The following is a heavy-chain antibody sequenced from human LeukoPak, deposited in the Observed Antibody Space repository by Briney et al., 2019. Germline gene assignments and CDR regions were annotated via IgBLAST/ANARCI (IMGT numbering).Heavy chain of an antibody. V-gene: IGHV4-39*07. D-gene: IGHD2-2*01. CDR3: ARETLGYCSSTSCPDAFDI. CDR1: GGSISSSSYY. J-gene: IGHJ3*02. CDR2: IYYRGNT. Sequence: SETLSLTCTVSGGSISSSSYYWGWIRQPPGKGLEWIGNIYYRGNTHYNPSLKSRVTISVDRSKNQFSLKLSSVTAADTAVYYCARETLGYCSSTSCPDAFDIWGQGTMVTVSS.